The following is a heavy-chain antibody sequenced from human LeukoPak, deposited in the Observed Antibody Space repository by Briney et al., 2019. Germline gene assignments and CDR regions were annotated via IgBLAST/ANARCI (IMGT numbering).Heavy chain of an antibody. CDR3: ARDCSSTSGCWGP. J-gene: IGHJ5*02. V-gene: IGHV3-21*01. CDR1: GFTFSNYT. CDR2: ISTGSSSI. Sequence: PGGSLRLSCAASGFTFSNYTMNWVRQAPGKGLEGVSSISTGSSSIYYADSVKGRFTISRDNAKKSLYLEMHSLRAEDTAVYYCARDCSSTSGCWGPWGQGTLVTVSS. D-gene: IGHD2-2*01.